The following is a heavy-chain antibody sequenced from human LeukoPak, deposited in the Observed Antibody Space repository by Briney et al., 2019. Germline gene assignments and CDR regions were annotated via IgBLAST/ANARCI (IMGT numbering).Heavy chain of an antibody. J-gene: IGHJ4*02. Sequence: GGSLRLSRAASEFSVGSNYMTWVRQAPGKGLEWVSLIYSGGSTYYADSVKGRFTISRDNSKNTLYLQMNSLRAEDTAVYYCARGPSGDHNTGGQGTLVTVSS. D-gene: IGHD5-12*01. CDR1: EFSVGSNY. CDR3: ARGPSGDHNT. V-gene: IGHV3-66*01. CDR2: IYSGGST.